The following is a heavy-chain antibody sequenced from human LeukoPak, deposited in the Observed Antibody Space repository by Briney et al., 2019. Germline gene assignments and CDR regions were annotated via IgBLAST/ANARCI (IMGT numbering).Heavy chain of an antibody. CDR3: TKRGAYYVDY. D-gene: IGHD3-16*01. J-gene: IGHJ4*02. V-gene: IGHV3-23*01. CDR1: GFTFSSYA. CDR2: ITSGDGSP. Sequence: PGGSLRLSCAASGFTFSSYAMSWVRQTPEKGLEWVSTITSGDGSPYYADSVKGRFTISRDNSNNMLYLQMNSLRAEDTAVYYCTKRGAYYVDYWGRGIPVTVSS.